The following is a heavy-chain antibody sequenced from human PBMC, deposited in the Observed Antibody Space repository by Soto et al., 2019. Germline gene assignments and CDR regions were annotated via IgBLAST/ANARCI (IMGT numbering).Heavy chain of an antibody. J-gene: IGHJ4*02. CDR3: ARNPSGSSFDS. CDR1: GYCFLSYC. V-gene: IGHV1-18*04. CDR2: ISAYSGKT. Sequence: AAEQVPCKACGYCFLSYCFICLRQAPGEGLEWMGWISAYSGKTNYAQRLQDTVSMTRYTAPNTVYMDMRSLTSDDTSVCYSARNPSGSSFDSWGQGTLVTVSS. D-gene: IGHD1-26*01.